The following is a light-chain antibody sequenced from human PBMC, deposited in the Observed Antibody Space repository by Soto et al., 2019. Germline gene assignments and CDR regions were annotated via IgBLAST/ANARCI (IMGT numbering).Light chain of an antibody. CDR1: QSIAHH. CDR2: DAS. J-gene: IGKJ4*01. Sequence: VQMTQSSSSLSASVGDRVIITCRANQSIAHHSNWFQQKPGRAPKLLISDASHLEMGAPSRFSGSGSGTDFVLTISGLQSEDFATYFCQQYEYLPLTFGGGTRV. V-gene: IGKV1-33*01. CDR3: QQYEYLPLT.